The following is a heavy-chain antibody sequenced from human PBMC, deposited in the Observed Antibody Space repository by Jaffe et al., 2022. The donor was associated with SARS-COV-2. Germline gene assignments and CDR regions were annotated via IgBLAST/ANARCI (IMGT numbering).Heavy chain of an antibody. CDR2: IKQDGSEK. J-gene: IGHJ4*02. V-gene: IGHV3-7*03. CDR1: GFTFSSYW. CDR3: ARVRVGATPNFDY. D-gene: IGHD1-26*01. Sequence: EVQLVESGGGLVQPGGSLRLSCAASGFTFSSYWMSWVRQAPGKGLEWVANIKQDGSEKYYVDSVKGRFTISRDNAKNSLYLQMNSLRAEDTAVYYCARVRVGATPNFDYWGQGTLVTVSS.